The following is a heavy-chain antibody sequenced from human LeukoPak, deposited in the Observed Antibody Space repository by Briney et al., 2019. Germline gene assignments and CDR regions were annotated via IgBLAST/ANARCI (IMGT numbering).Heavy chain of an antibody. J-gene: IGHJ5*02. V-gene: IGHV3-21*01. CDR3: ARGGEDIVVVPAAITTWFDP. CDR2: ISSSSSYI. D-gene: IGHD2-2*01. CDR1: GFTFSSYS. Sequence: TGGSLRLSCAASGFTFSSYSMNWVRQAPGKGLEWVSSISSSSSYIYYADSVKGRFTISRDNAKNSLYLQMNSQRAEDTAVYYCARGGEDIVVVPAAITTWFDPWGQGTLVTVSS.